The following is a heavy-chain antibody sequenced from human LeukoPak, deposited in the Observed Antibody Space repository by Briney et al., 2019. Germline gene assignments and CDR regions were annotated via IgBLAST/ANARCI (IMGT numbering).Heavy chain of an antibody. V-gene: IGHV3-11*04. CDR1: GFTFTDYY. Sequence: PGGSLRLSCAVSGFTFTDYYMNWVRQAPGKGLEWVSYISTGGYPTYYADSVKGRFTISRDTATNTLYLQMNSLRVDDTGVYYCARRLHVDVWGRGTTVTVSS. J-gene: IGHJ6*04. D-gene: IGHD5-12*01. CDR2: ISTGGYPT. CDR3: ARRLHVDV.